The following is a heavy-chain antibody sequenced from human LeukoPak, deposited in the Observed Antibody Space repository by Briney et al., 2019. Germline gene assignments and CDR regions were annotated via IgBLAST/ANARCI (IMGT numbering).Heavy chain of an antibody. CDR3: ARHPGIAAYYYYGMDV. CDR2: IYYSGST. CDR1: GGSISSSYY. V-gene: IGHV4-59*08. Sequence: PSETLSLTCTVSGGSISSSYYWSWIRQPPGKGLEWIGYIYYSGSTNYNPSLKSRVTISVDTSKNQFSLKLSSVTAADTAVYYCARHPGIAAYYYYGMDVWGQGTTVTVSS. D-gene: IGHD6-13*01. J-gene: IGHJ6*02.